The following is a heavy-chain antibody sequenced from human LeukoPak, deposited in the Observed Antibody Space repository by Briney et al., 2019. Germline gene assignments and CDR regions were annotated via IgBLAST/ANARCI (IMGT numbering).Heavy chain of an antibody. D-gene: IGHD6-13*01. CDR3: ARDTATALDY. CDR2: ITNSPNNYDS. J-gene: IGHJ4*02. V-gene: IGHV3-72*01. CDR1: GFTFIDHY. Sequence: GGSLRLSCAASGFTFIDHYMDWVRQAPGKGLEWVARITNSPNNYDSQYAASVRGRFTISRDESKSSLFLQMNSLKAEDTAIYYCARDTATALDYWGQGTLVTVSS.